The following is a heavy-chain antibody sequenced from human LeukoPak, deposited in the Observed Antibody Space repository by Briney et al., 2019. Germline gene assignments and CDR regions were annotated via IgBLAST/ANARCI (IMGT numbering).Heavy chain of an antibody. CDR1: GDSVSRSDSY. Sequence: SETLSLTCSVSGDSVSRSDSYWDWIRQPPGKGLEWIGTIYYSGRTYYSPSLKSRATMSVDPSNNQFSLNLRSVTAADTALYYCARRRYYDGSGYLEWGQGTLLSVSS. J-gene: IGHJ1*01. CDR2: IYYSGRT. CDR3: ARRRYYDGSGYLE. V-gene: IGHV4-39*01. D-gene: IGHD3-22*01.